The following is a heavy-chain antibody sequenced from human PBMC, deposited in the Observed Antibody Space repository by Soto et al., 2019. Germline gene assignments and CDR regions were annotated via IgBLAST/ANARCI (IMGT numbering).Heavy chain of an antibody. V-gene: IGHV4-38-2*02. D-gene: IGHD3-22*01. CDR1: GYSISSGYY. J-gene: IGHJ6*02. CDR2: IYHSGRT. CDR3: ARDYYYDSSGYPGAYYYGMDV. Sequence: PSETLSLTCAVSGYSISSGYYWGWIRQPPGKGLEWIGSIYHSGRTNSNPSLKSRVTISVDTSKNQVSLKLSSVTAADTAVYYCARDYYYDSSGYPGAYYYGMDVWGQGTTVTVSS.